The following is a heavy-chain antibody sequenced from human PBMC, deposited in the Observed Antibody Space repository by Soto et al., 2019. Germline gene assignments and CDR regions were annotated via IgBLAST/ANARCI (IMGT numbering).Heavy chain of an antibody. J-gene: IGHJ5*02. Sequence: PSETLSLTCTVSGGSISSGGYYWSWIRQHPGKGLEWIGYIYYSGSTYYNPSLKSRVTKSVDTSKNQFSLKLSSVTAADTAVYYCARVLGCSGGSCYVNWFDPWGQGTLVTVSS. CDR3: ARVLGCSGGSCYVNWFDP. D-gene: IGHD2-15*01. CDR2: IYYSGST. V-gene: IGHV4-31*03. CDR1: GGSISSGGYY.